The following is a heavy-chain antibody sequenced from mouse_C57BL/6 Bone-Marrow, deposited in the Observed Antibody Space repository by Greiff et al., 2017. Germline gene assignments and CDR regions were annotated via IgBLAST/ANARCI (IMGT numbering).Heavy chain of an antibody. CDR3: ASPGCSSFAWFAD. J-gene: IGHJ3*01. Sequence: EVQLVESGGDLVKPGGSLKLSCAASGFTFSSYGMSWVRQTPDKRLEWVATISSGGSYTYYPDSVTGRFTISRDNAKTTLYLQMSSLKSVDTAMYYCASPGCSSFAWFADWGQGTLVTVSA. CDR2: ISSGGSYT. CDR1: GFTFSSYG. V-gene: IGHV5-6*01. D-gene: IGHD1-1*01.